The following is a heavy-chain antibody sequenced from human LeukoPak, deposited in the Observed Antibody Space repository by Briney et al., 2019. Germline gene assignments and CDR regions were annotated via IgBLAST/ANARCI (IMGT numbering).Heavy chain of an antibody. D-gene: IGHD2-2*01. CDR1: GYTFTSYG. J-gene: IGHJ4*02. Sequence: ASVKVSCKASGYTFTSYGISWVRQAPGQGLEWMGWITAYNDNTNYAQKLQGRVTMTADTSTTTAYMELRSLRSDDTAVYYCARGYCSSATCRHFDYWGQGALVTVSS. CDR3: ARGYCSSATCRHFDY. CDR2: ITAYNDNT. V-gene: IGHV1-18*01.